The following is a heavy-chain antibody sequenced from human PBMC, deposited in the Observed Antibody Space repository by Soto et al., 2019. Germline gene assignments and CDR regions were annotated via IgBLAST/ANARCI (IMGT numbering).Heavy chain of an antibody. CDR2: IYYSGNT. Sequence: QVQLQESGPGLVKPSQTLSLTCTVSGGSISSGGYYWSWIRQHPGKGLEWIGYIYYSGNTYYNPSLESRDTISVDTSKNQFSLKLSSVTAADTAVYYCARPYYYGSGSPDAFDIWGQGTMVTVSS. V-gene: IGHV4-31*03. D-gene: IGHD3-10*01. CDR3: ARPYYYGSGSPDAFDI. CDR1: GGSISSGGYY. J-gene: IGHJ3*02.